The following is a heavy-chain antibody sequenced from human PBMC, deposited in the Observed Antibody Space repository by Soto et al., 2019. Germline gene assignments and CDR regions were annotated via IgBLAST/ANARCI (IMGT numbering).Heavy chain of an antibody. D-gene: IGHD2-2*01. J-gene: IGHJ6*02. V-gene: IGHV4-30-4*01. CDR1: GGSISSGDYY. CDR2: IYYSGST. Sequence: SETLSLTCTVSGGSISSGDYYWSWIRQPPGKGLEWIGYIYYSGSTYYNPSLKSRVTISVDTSKNQFSLKLSSVTAADTAVYYCARVVPATSAGYYYGMDVWGQGTPVT. CDR3: ARVVPATSAGYYYGMDV.